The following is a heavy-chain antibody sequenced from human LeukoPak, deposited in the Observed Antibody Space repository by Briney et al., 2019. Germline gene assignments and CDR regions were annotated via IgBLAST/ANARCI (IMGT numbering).Heavy chain of an antibody. Sequence: GRSLRLSCAASGFTFSSYAMHWVRQAPGKGLEWVAVISYDGSNKYYADSVKGRFTISRDNSKNTLYLQMNSLRAEDTAVYYCARGSQYYYGSGGDLDYWGQGTLVTVSS. J-gene: IGHJ4*02. CDR1: GFTFSSYA. V-gene: IGHV3-30*04. D-gene: IGHD3-10*01. CDR3: ARGSQYYYGSGGDLDY. CDR2: ISYDGSNK.